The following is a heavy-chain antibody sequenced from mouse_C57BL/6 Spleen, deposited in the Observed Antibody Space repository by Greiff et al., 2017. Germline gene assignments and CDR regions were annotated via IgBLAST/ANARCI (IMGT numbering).Heavy chain of an antibody. V-gene: IGHV3-1*01. CDR1: GYSITSGYD. CDR3: ARSAQATAWFAY. CDR2: ISYSGST. D-gene: IGHD3-2*02. J-gene: IGHJ3*01. Sequence: VQLQQSGPGMVKPSQSLSLTCTVTGYSITSGYDWHWIRHFPGNKLEWMGYISYSGSTNYNPSLKSRISITHDTSKNHFFLKLNSVTTEDTATYYCARSAQATAWFAYWGQGTLVTVSA.